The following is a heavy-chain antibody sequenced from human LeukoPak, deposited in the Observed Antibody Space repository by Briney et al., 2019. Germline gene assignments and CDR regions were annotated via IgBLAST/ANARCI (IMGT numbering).Heavy chain of an antibody. CDR1: GFTFSSYG. CDR2: IWYDGSNK. D-gene: IGHD3-10*01. J-gene: IGHJ5*02. CDR3: ARESVPLAYGSGSYWFDP. V-gene: IGHV3-33*01. Sequence: PGGSLRLFCAASGFTFSSYGMHWVRQAPGKGLEWVAVIWYDGSNKYYADSVKGRFTISRDNSKNTLYLQMNSLRAEDTAVYYCARESVPLAYGSGSYWFDPWGQGTLVTVS.